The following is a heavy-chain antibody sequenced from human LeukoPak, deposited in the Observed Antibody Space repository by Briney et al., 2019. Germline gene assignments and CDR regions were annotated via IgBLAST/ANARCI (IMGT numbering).Heavy chain of an antibody. V-gene: IGHV3-9*01. CDR2: ISWNSGSI. D-gene: IGHD3-22*01. CDR1: GFTFDDYA. CDR3: AKDIATMIVAADY. Sequence: GGSLRLSCAASGFTFDDYAMHWVRHAPGKGLEWVSGISWNSGSIGYADSVKGRFTISRDNAKNSLYLQMNSLRAEDTALYYCAKDIATMIVAADYWGQGTLVTVSS. J-gene: IGHJ4*02.